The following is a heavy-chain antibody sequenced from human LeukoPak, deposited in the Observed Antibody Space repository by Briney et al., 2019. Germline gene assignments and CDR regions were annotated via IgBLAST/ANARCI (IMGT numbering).Heavy chain of an antibody. V-gene: IGHV1-69*06. CDR2: IIPMFDTA. J-gene: IGHJ4*02. CDR3: ARDNDSRDPPHFDY. Sequence: GASVKVSCKASGYTFSSYGISWVRQAPGQGLEWMGGIIPMFDTADFAQKFQGRVTITADTSTSTAYMQLSSLRSEDTAVYYCARDNDSRDPPHFDYWGQGTLVTVSS. CDR1: GYTFSSYG. D-gene: IGHD3-16*01.